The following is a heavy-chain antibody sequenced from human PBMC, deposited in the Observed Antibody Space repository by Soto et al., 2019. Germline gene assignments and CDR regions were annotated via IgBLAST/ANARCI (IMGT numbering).Heavy chain of an antibody. CDR1: GFTFSSYA. V-gene: IGHV3-23*01. D-gene: IGHD3-22*01. Sequence: XGSLRLSCAASGFTFSSYAMSWVRQAPERGLEWVSAISAGGGSTYYADSVKGRFTISRDNSKNTLYLQLNSLRAEDTAVYYCAKVYSSSGYYPDYSGQGALVTVSS. CDR2: ISAGGGST. J-gene: IGHJ4*02. CDR3: AKVYSSSGYYPDY.